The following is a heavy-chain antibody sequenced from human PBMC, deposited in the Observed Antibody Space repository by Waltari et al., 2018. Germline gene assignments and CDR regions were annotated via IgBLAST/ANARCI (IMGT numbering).Heavy chain of an antibody. CDR3: ARVSDDSSGSFDY. CDR1: GYSISSGYY. CDR2: IYHSGST. V-gene: IGHV4-38-2*02. D-gene: IGHD3-22*01. Sequence: QVQLQESGPGLVKPSETLSLTCTVSGYSISSGYYWGWIRQPPGKGLEWIGSIYHSGSTYYNPSLKSRVTISVDTSKNQFSLKLSSVTAADTAVYYCARVSDDSSGSFDYWGQGTLVTVSS. J-gene: IGHJ4*02.